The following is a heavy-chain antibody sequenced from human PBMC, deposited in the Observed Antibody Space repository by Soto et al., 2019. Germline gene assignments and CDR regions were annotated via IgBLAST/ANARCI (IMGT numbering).Heavy chain of an antibody. CDR2: IIPIFGTA. CDR3: ARALLRVVGQLDGMDV. Sequence: QVQLVQSGAEVKKPGSSVKVSCKASGGTFSSYAISWVLQAPGQGLEWMGGIIPIFGTANYAQKFQGRVTITADESTRTAYMELRSLRSEDTSVYYWARALLRVVGQLDGMDVWGQGTTVTVSS. J-gene: IGHJ6*02. D-gene: IGHD1-1*01. V-gene: IGHV1-69*01. CDR1: GGTFSSYA.